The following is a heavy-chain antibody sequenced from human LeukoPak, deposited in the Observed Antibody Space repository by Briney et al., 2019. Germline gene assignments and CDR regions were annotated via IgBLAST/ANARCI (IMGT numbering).Heavy chain of an antibody. CDR2: ISSSSSYI. CDR1: GFTFSSYS. CDR3: AKGSQWESKIYMDV. J-gene: IGHJ6*03. Sequence: GGSLRLSCAASGFTFSSYSMNWGRQAPGEGLGLVSSISSSSSYIYYADSVKGRFTISRDNAKNSLYLQMNSLRAEDTAVYYCAKGSQWESKIYMDVWGKGTTVTVSS. D-gene: IGHD1-26*01. V-gene: IGHV3-21*04.